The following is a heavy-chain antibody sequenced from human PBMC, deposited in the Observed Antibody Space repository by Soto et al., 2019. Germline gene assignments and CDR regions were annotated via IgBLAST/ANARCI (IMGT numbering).Heavy chain of an antibody. V-gene: IGHV3-23*01. CDR2: ISGNGGST. J-gene: IGHJ4*02. Sequence: EVQLLESGGTLVQPGGSLRLSCAASGFTFHDYAMTWVRQRPGKGMEWISGISGNGGSTYYADSMKGRFTISRDNSKDTLYLQMSGLRADDTGVYYCTKEEGRTIFVGGPEFWGQGTLVTVSS. CDR3: TKEEGRTIFVGGPEF. D-gene: IGHD3-3*01. CDR1: GFTFHDYA.